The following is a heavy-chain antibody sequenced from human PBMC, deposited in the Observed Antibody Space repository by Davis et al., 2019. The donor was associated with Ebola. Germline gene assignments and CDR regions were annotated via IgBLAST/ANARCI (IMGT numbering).Heavy chain of an antibody. Sequence: GESLKISCAASGLTFSCCAMSWVRQAPGKGLEWVSLVYGGGNGPNYADSVKGRFTISRDNSKNMLYLQMNSLRAEDTAVYYCAKEAGMRHADYYMDVWGKGTTVTVSS. V-gene: IGHV3-23*03. J-gene: IGHJ6*03. CDR1: GLTFSCCA. D-gene: IGHD1-1*01. CDR2: VYGGGNGP. CDR3: AKEAGMRHADYYMDV.